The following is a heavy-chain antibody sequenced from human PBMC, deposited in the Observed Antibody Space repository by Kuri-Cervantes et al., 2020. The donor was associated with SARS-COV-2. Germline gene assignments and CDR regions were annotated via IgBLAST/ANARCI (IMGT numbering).Heavy chain of an antibody. CDR2: ISSSSSYI. V-gene: IGHV3-21*01. Sequence: GESLKISCAASGITLSTYGMNWVRQAPGKGLEWVSSISSSSSYIYYADSVKGRFTISRDNAKNSLFLQMNSLRAEDTAVYYCARAPPCSGGSCTRLWVDYWGQGTLVTVSS. CDR1: GITLSTYG. CDR3: ARAPPCSGGSCTRLWVDY. J-gene: IGHJ4*02. D-gene: IGHD2-15*01.